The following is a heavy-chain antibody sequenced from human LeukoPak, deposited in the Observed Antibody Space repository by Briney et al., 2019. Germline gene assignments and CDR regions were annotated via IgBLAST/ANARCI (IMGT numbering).Heavy chain of an antibody. Sequence: GGSLRLSCAASGFTVSSNYMSWVRQAPGKGLEWVSVIYSGGSTYYADSVKGRFTISRHNSKNTLYLQMNSLRAEDTAVYYCASLREERVATHNIWGQGTMVTVSS. CDR3: ASLREERVATHNI. D-gene: IGHD5-12*01. CDR1: GFTVSSNY. J-gene: IGHJ3*02. V-gene: IGHV3-53*04. CDR2: IYSGGST.